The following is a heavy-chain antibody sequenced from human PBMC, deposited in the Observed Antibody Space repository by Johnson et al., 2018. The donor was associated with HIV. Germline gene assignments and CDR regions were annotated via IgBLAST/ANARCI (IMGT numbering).Heavy chain of an antibody. CDR1: GFTFSSYA. CDR2: ISYDGSNK. CDR3: VRGGAVAPSSGFDI. J-gene: IGHJ3*02. D-gene: IGHD6-19*01. Sequence: QVQLVESGGGVVQPGRSLRPSCAASGFTFSSYAMHWVRQAPGKGLEWVAVISYDGSNKYYADSVKGRFTISRDNATNSLFLQMNIVRDEDTAVYYCVRGGAVAPSSGFDIWGQGTKVTVSS. V-gene: IGHV3-30*04.